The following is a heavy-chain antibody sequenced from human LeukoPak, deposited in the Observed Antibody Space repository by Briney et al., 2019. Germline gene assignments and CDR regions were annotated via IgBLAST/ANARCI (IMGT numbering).Heavy chain of an antibody. J-gene: IGHJ4*02. CDR3: AKVLLDSSWYPRGFDY. D-gene: IGHD6-13*01. V-gene: IGHV1-2*04. CDR1: GYTFTGYY. CDR2: INPNSGGT. Sequence: ASVKVSCKASGYTFTGYYMHWVRQAPGQGLEWMGWINPNSGGTNYAQKFQGWVTMTRDTSISTAYMELSRLRSDDTAVYYCAKVLLDSSWYPRGFDYWGQGTLVTVSS.